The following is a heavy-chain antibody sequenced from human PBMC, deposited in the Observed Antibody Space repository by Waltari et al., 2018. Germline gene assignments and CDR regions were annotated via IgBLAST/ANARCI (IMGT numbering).Heavy chain of an antibody. Sequence: EVQLVESGGGLVQPGGSLRLSCAASGFTFSSYSMTWVRQAPGKGLEWVSYISSSSSTIYYADSVKGRFTISRDNAKNSLYLQMNSLRAEDTAVYYCASEWSTNRDAFDIWGQGTMVTVSS. CDR3: ASEWSTNRDAFDI. CDR2: ISSSSSTI. J-gene: IGHJ3*02. V-gene: IGHV3-48*01. D-gene: IGHD2-2*01. CDR1: GFTFSSYS.